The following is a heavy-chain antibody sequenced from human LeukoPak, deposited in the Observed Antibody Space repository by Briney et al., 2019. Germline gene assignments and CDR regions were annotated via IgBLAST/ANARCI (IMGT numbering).Heavy chain of an antibody. Sequence: PSETLSLTCTVSGGSISSYYWSWIRQPAGKGPEWIGRIYTSGSTNYNPSLKSRVTMSVDTSKNQFSLKLSSVTAADTAVYYCARDCSGGSCYYSDYWGQGTLVTVSS. V-gene: IGHV4-4*07. CDR1: GGSISSYY. CDR2: IYTSGST. J-gene: IGHJ4*02. CDR3: ARDCSGGSCYYSDY. D-gene: IGHD2-15*01.